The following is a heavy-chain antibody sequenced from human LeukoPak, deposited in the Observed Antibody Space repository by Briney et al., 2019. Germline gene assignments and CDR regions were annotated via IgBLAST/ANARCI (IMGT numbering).Heavy chain of an antibody. Sequence: PGGSLRLSYAASGFTVSSNYMNWVRQAPGKGLEWVSVLYSAGNTYYADSVKGRFTISRDNSKNTLFLQMDSLRPEDTAVYYCARARDYIVVDFWGQGTLVTVSS. CDR1: GFTVSSNY. CDR2: LYSAGNT. J-gene: IGHJ4*02. V-gene: IGHV3-66*02. D-gene: IGHD5-12*01. CDR3: ARARDYIVVDF.